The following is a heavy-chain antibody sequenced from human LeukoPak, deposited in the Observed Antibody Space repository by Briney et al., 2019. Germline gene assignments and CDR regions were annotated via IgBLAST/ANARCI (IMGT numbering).Heavy chain of an antibody. CDR2: ISGSGGST. CDR1: GFTFSSYA. J-gene: IGHJ4*02. D-gene: IGHD3-9*01. CDR3: ARHGPYYDILTGYFDY. Sequence: GGSLRLSCAASGFTFSSYAMSWVRQAPGKGLEWVSAISGSGGSTYYADSVKGRFTISRDNSKNTLYLQMNSLRAEDTAVYYCARHGPYYDILTGYFDYWGQGTLVTVSS. V-gene: IGHV3-23*01.